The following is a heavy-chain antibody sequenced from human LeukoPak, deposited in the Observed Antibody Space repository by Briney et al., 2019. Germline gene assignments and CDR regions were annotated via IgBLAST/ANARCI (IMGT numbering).Heavy chain of an antibody. CDR2: VYPGDSDT. CDR1: GYTFTDYW. J-gene: IGHJ4*02. CDR3: VKRRGGYSYFDY. Sequence: GESLKISCQASGYTFTDYWIGWVRQMSGKGLEYMGVVYPGDSDTRYSPSFRGQVTISADRASRTAYLQWSSLKASDTAMYFCVKRRGGYSYFDYWGQGTLVTVSS. V-gene: IGHV5-51*01. D-gene: IGHD1-26*01.